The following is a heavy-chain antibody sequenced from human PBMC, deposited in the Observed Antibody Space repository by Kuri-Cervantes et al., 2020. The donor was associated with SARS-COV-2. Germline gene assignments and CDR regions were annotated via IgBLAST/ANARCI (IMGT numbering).Heavy chain of an antibody. CDR3: ARHDYDSSGYYYVYYGMDV. D-gene: IGHD3-22*01. Sequence: KVSCKGSGYSFTSYWISWVRQMPGKGLEWMGRIDPSDSYTNYSPSFQGHVTISADKSISTAYLQWSSLKAPDTAMYYCARHDYDSSGYYYVYYGMDVWGQGTTVTVSS. CDR1: GYSFTSYW. CDR2: IDPSDSYT. J-gene: IGHJ6*02. V-gene: IGHV5-10-1*01.